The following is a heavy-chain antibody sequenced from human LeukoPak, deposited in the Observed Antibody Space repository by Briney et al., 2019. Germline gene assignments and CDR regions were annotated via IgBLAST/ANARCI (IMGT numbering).Heavy chain of an antibody. J-gene: IGHJ6*03. V-gene: IGHV3-23*01. CDR2: ISASGGST. CDR3: AKVYSSSDYYYMDV. CDR1: GFTFSSYA. Sequence: GGSLRLSCAASGFTFSSYAMSWVRQAPGKGLEWVSAISASGGSTYYADSMKGRFTISRDNSKNTLYLQMNSLRAEDTAVYYCAKVYSSSDYYYMDVWGKGTTVTVSS. D-gene: IGHD6-6*01.